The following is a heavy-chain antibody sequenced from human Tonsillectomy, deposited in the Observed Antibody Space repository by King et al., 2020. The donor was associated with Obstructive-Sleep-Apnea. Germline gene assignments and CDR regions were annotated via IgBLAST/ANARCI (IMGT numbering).Heavy chain of an antibody. CDR1: GCAFTSYG. V-gene: IGHV3-30*18. CDR2: ISYDGSNK. CDR3: AKDRGFGEKPTLFDY. J-gene: IGHJ4*02. D-gene: IGHD3-10*01. Sequence: VQLVESGGGVVQPGSSLRLSCAASGCAFTSYGLHWVRQAPGKGLEWVAVISYDGSNKYFAEVVKGRFTISRDNSKNTLYLHMNSMRLEDTAVYYCAKDRGFGEKPTLFDYWGQGTLVTVSS.